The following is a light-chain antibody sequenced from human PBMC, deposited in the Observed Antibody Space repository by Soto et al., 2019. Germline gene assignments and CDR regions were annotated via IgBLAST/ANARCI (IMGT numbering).Light chain of an antibody. Sequence: DIQMTQSPSTLSASVGDRVTITCRASQSISSWLAWYQQKPGKAPNLLIYKASSLERGVPSRFSGSGSGTEFTLTISSLQPDDFATYYCQQYNSYSLTFGGGTKVEIK. V-gene: IGKV1-5*03. CDR3: QQYNSYSLT. CDR1: QSISSW. J-gene: IGKJ4*01. CDR2: KAS.